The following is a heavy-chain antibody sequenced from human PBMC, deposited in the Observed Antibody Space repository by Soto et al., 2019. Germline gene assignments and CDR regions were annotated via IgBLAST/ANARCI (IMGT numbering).Heavy chain of an antibody. CDR1: GFTFSSYG. D-gene: IGHD3-10*01. J-gene: IGHJ4*02. V-gene: IGHV3-33*01. CDR2: IWYDGSNK. CDR3: AGITMVRGAHFDS. Sequence: PGGSLILSCAASGFTFSSYGMHWVRQAPGKGLEWVAVIWYDGSNKYYADSVKGRFTISRDNSKNTLYLQMNSLRAEDTAVYYCAGITMVRGAHFDSWGQGTLVTVSS.